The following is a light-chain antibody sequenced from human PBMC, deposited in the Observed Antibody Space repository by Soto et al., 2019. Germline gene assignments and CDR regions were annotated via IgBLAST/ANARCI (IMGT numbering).Light chain of an antibody. Sequence: EIVLTQSPGTLSLSPGERATLSCRASQSISSNYVAWYQQNPGQAPRLLIYGASDRATGTPDRFSGSGSGTDFTLSISRLEPEDFAVYYCQQYSSLWTFGQGTKVDIK. CDR1: QSISSNY. J-gene: IGKJ1*01. V-gene: IGKV3-20*01. CDR2: GAS. CDR3: QQYSSLWT.